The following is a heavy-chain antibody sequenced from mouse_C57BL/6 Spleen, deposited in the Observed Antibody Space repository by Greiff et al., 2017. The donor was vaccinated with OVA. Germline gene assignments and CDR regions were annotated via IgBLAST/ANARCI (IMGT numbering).Heavy chain of an antibody. Sequence: QVQLKQSGAELVRPGTSVKVSCKASGYAFTNYLIEWVKQRPGQGLEWIGVINPGSGGTNYNEKFKGKATLTADKSSSTAYMQLSSLTSEDSAVYFCARSDGNYDDYWGQGTTLTVSS. D-gene: IGHD2-1*01. V-gene: IGHV1-54*01. J-gene: IGHJ2*01. CDR1: GYAFTNYL. CDR2: INPGSGGT. CDR3: ARSDGNYDDY.